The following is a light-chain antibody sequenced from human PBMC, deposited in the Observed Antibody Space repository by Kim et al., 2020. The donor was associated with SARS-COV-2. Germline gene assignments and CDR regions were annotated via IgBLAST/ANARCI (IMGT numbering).Light chain of an antibody. CDR3: CSYAGSYTFGV. J-gene: IGLJ2*01. CDR2: DVS. V-gene: IGLV2-11*01. CDR1: SSDVGGYNY. Sequence: QSATTPCTGTSSDVGGYNYVSWYQQHPGKAPKLMIYDVSKRPSGVPDRFSGSKSGNTASLTISGLQAEDEADYYCCSYAGSYTFGVFGGGTQLTVL.